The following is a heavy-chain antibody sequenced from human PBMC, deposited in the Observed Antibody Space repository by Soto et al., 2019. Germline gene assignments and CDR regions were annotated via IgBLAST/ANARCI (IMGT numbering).Heavy chain of an antibody. CDR1: GGSIRNYY. J-gene: IGHJ4*02. D-gene: IGHD3-16*01. V-gene: IGHV4-59*01. CDR2: VYESGVT. CDR3: ARDRFFDY. Sequence: QVQLQESGPGLVKPSETLSLTCTVSGGSIRNYYWSWIRQPPGKGLEWIGSVYESGVTNYNPSLGRQVHTSIATHKNQFSMKMTSVAAADTAVSYCARDRFFDYWGQGTLVTVSS.